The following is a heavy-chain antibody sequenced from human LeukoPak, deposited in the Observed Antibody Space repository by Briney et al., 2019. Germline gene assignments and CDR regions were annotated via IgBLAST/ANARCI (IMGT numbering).Heavy chain of an antibody. CDR3: AREGPTATSIDY. D-gene: IGHD2-21*02. J-gene: IGHJ4*02. V-gene: IGHV4-59*01. CDR1: GGSISSYY. CDR2: IYYSGNS. Sequence: SEALSLTCTVSGGSISSYYWSWIRQPPGKGLEWLGYIYYSGNSDYNPSLKSRVTISVDTSKNQFSLKLRSVTAADTAVYYCAREGPTATSIDYWGQGTLVTVSS.